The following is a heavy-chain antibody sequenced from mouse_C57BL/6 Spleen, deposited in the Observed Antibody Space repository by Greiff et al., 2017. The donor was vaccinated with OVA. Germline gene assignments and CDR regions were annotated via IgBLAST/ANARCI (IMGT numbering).Heavy chain of an antibody. D-gene: IGHD2-4*01. CDR1: GYTFTDSY. J-gene: IGHJ4*01. CDR3: ARLRPYDYGGYYYAMDY. V-gene: IGHV1-26*01. Sequence: EVQLQQSGPELVKPGASVKISCKASGYTFTDSYMNWVKQSHGKSLEWIGDINPNNGGTSYNQKFKGKATLTVDKSSSTAYMELRSLTSEDSAVYYCARLRPYDYGGYYYAMDYWGQGTSVTVSS. CDR2: INPNNGGT.